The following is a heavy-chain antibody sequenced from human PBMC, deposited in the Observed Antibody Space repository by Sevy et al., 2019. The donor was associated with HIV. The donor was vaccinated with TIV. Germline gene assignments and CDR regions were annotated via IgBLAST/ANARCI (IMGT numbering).Heavy chain of an antibody. V-gene: IGHV4-39*01. CDR3: ATHALSITIFGVVTRNGFDP. CDR1: GGSISRNSHY. Sequence: SETLSLTCTVSGGSISRNSHYWGWIRQPPGKGLAWIGSIYYSGSTYYNPSLKSRVTISGDTSKNQLALKLSSVTAADTAVYYCATHALSITIFGVVTRNGFDPWGQGTLVTVSS. D-gene: IGHD3-3*01. CDR2: IYYSGST. J-gene: IGHJ5*02.